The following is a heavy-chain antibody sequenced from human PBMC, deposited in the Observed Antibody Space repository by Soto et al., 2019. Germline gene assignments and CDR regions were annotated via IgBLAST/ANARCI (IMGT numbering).Heavy chain of an antibody. V-gene: IGHV3-30*19. CDR2: ISKDGLDR. J-gene: IGHJ4*02. D-gene: IGHD6-19*01. CDR1: GFTFSDFG. Sequence: GGSLRLSCVVSGFTFSDFGMHWVRQSPGEGLAWVASISKDGLDRYYTESVKGRFTISRDDSKNTVFLQMNSLKVEDTAAYFCASPREGQWLVFDHWGQRTLVTVSS. CDR3: ASPREGQWLVFDH.